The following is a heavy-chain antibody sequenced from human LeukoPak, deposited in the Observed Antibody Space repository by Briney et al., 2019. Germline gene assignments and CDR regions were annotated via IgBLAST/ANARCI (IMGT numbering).Heavy chain of an antibody. CDR1: GGSISSYY. V-gene: IGHV4-59*01. J-gene: IGHJ3*02. Sequence: SETLSLTCTVSGGSISSYYWSWIRQPPGKGLEWIGYIYYSGSTNYNPSLKSRVTISVDTSKNQFSLKLSSVTAAGTAVYYCARTYYDFWSAPQRAFDIWGQGTMVTVSS. D-gene: IGHD3-3*01. CDR2: IYYSGST. CDR3: ARTYYDFWSAPQRAFDI.